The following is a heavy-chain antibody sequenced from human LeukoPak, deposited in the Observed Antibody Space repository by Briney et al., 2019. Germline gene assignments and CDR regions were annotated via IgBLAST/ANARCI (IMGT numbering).Heavy chain of an antibody. CDR3: AREADYGSGSYGYYYYYYMDV. V-gene: IGHV4-61*02. D-gene: IGHD3-10*01. CDR1: GDSISSSSYY. Sequence: ASETLSLTCTVSGDSISSSSYYWSWIRQPAGKGLEWIGRIYTSGSTNYNPSLKSRVTISVDTSKNQFSLKLSSVTAADTAVYYCAREADYGSGSYGYYYYYYMDVWGKGTTVTISS. J-gene: IGHJ6*03. CDR2: IYTSGST.